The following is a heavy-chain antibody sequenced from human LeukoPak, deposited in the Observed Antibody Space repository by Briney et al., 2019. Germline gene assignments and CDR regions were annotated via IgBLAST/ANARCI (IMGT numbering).Heavy chain of an antibody. CDR2: IGGSSTYI. D-gene: IGHD3-3*01. Sequence: PGGSLRLSCAASGFTFSSYSMNWVRQAPGKGLEWVSSIGGSSTYIYYADSVKGRFTISRDNAKNSLYLQMSSLRAEDTAVYYCARSTRDRADVWHYYYYMDVWGKGTTVTVSS. V-gene: IGHV3-21*01. CDR3: ARSTRDRADVWHYYYYMDV. J-gene: IGHJ6*03. CDR1: GFTFSSYS.